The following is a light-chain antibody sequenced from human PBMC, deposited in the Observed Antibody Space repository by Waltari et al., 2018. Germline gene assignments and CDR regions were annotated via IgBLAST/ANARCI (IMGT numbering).Light chain of an antibody. CDR2: GAS. Sequence: EIVLTQSPGTLSLSLGDRATLSCRASQSVSRALAWYRQKPGQAPRLLIYGASTRATGIPDRFSGSGSGTDFSLTISRLEPDDFAVYYCQHYLRLPVTFGQGTTVEI. J-gene: IGKJ1*01. CDR1: QSVSRA. V-gene: IGKV3-20*01. CDR3: QHYLRLPVT.